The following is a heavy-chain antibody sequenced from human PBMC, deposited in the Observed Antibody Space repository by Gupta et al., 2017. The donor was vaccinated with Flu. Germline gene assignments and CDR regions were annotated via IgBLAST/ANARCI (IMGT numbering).Heavy chain of an antibody. V-gene: IGHV3-72*01. J-gene: IGHJ4*02. Sequence: RLVESGGGLVQPGGSLRLSCVVSGFTISEHYMDWIRQAPGKGLEWVGRIRKKANSYTTEYAASVKDRFTITRDDSKSSLYLQMNSLKNEDTAVYYCSRGETGPSPPGRNDCWGQGTLVTVSS. D-gene: IGHD1-14*01. CDR2: IRKKANSYTT. CDR1: GFTISEHY. CDR3: SRGETGPSPPGRNDC.